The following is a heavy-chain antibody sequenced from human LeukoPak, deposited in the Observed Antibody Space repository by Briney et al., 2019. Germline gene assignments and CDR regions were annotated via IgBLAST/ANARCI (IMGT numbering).Heavy chain of an antibody. CDR2: INPSGGST. CDR1: GYTFTSYY. D-gene: IGHD2-2*01. CDR3: AREPRTTSYKGYCSSTSCGNDY. V-gene: IGHV1-46*01. Sequence: ASVKVSCKASGYTFTSYYMHWVRQAPGQGLEWMGIINPSGGSTTYAQKFQGRVTMTRDTSTSTVYMELSSLRSEDTAVYYCAREPRTTSYKGYCSSTSCGNDYWGQGTLVTVSS. J-gene: IGHJ4*02.